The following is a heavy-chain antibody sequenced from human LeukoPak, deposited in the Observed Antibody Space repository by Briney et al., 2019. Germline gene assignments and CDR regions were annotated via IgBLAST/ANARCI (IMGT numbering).Heavy chain of an antibody. V-gene: IGHV3-23*01. D-gene: IGHD4-17*01. J-gene: IGHJ4*02. CDR1: GFTFSSYA. Sequence: GGSLRLSCAASGFTFSSYAMSWVRQAPGEGLEWVSTISGSAISTYYADSLKGRFTISRDNSKNALYLQINSLRAEDTAVYYCAKPNGDYGFDYWGQGTLVTVSS. CDR3: AKPNGDYGFDY. CDR2: ISGSAIST.